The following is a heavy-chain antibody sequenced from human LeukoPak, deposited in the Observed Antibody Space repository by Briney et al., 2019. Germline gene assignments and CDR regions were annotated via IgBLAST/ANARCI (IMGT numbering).Heavy chain of an antibody. V-gene: IGHV3-53*01. CDR3: ARGRPYYYDSSGYYPYDAFDI. CDR2: IYSGGST. CDR1: GFTVSSNY. Sequence: GGSLRLSCAASGFTVSSNYMSWVRQAPGKGLGWVSVIYSGGSTYYADSVKGRFTISRDNSKNTLYLQMNSLRAEDTAVYYCARGRPYYYDSSGYYPYDAFDIWGQGTMVTVSS. D-gene: IGHD3-22*01. J-gene: IGHJ3*02.